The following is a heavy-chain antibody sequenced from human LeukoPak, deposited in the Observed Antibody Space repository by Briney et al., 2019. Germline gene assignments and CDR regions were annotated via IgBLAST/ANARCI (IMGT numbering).Heavy chain of an antibody. CDR2: INHRGST. V-gene: IGHV4-34*01. J-gene: IGHJ4*02. D-gene: IGHD5-24*01. CDR3: ASARWDF. Sequence: SETLSLTCAVYGGSFSANYWSWVRQPPGKGLEWVGEINHRGSTNYNPSLKSRVTISVDTSQNQFSLKLISVTAADTAVYYCASARWDFWGQGTLVTVSS. CDR1: GGSFSANY.